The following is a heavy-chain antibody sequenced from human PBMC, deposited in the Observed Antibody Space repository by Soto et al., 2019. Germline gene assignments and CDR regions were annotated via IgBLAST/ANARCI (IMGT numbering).Heavy chain of an antibody. Sequence: SETLSLTCTASGGSISSSSYYWGWIRQPPGKGLEWIGSIYYSGSTYYNPSLKSRVTISVDTSKNQFSLKLSSVTAADTAVYYCASGGGSRTLGYWGQGTLVTVSS. CDR3: ASGGGSRTLGY. V-gene: IGHV4-39*01. D-gene: IGHD2-15*01. J-gene: IGHJ4*02. CDR2: IYYSGST. CDR1: GGSISSSSYY.